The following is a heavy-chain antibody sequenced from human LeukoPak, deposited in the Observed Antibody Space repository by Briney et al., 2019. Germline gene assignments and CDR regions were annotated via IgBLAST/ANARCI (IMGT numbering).Heavy chain of an antibody. CDR1: GYTFTSYG. CDR2: IIPIFGTA. V-gene: IGHV1-69*05. CDR3: ARRIAAAGEWFDP. Sequence: SVKVSCKASGYTFTSYGISWVRQAPGQGLEWMGGIIPIFGTANYAQKFQGRVTITTDESTSTAYMELSSLRSEDTAVYYCARRIAAAGEWFDPWGQGTLVTVSS. D-gene: IGHD6-13*01. J-gene: IGHJ5*02.